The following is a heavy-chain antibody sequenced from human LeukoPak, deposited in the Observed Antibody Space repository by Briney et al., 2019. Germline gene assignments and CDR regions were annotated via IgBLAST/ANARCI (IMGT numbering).Heavy chain of an antibody. CDR2: IYCSGST. J-gene: IGHJ4*02. CDR3: ARGLGYSYGYGYYFDY. V-gene: IGHV4-59*01. CDR1: GGSFSGYY. D-gene: IGHD5-18*01. Sequence: PSETLSLTCAVYGGSFSGYYWSWIRQPPGKGLEWIGYIYCSGSTKYNPSLKSRVTISGDTSKNQISLKLTSVTAADTAVYYCARGLGYSYGYGYYFDYWGQGTLVTVSS.